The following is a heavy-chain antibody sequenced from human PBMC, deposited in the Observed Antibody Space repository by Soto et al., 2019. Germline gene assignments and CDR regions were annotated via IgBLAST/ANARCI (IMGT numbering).Heavy chain of an antibody. Sequence: EVQLLESGGGLVQPGGSLRLSCAASGFTFSSYAMTWVRQAPGKGLEWVSAITGSGGRTYYADSVKGRFTISRDNYKNARYLQMNSLRAEDTAVYYCSYDYVWGSYRGTDYWGQGTLVTVSS. J-gene: IGHJ4*02. CDR1: GFTFSSYA. V-gene: IGHV3-23*01. D-gene: IGHD3-16*02. CDR2: ITGSGGRT. CDR3: SYDYVWGSYRGTDY.